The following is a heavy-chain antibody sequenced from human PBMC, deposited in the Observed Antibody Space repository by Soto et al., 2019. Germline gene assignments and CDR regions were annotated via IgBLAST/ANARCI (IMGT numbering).Heavy chain of an antibody. Sequence: SETLSLTCSFSGDSSSTSTYSWSWIRQPPGKALEWVGFIYHSGVTSYNQSLKSRVSISLDMSNSQCTLNLRSVTAADTAVYYCAGMPYTSGLRFDPWGPGTLVTVSS. D-gene: IGHD6-19*01. CDR1: GDSSSTSTYS. V-gene: IGHV4-30-2*01. CDR3: AGMPYTSGLRFDP. CDR2: IYHSGVT. J-gene: IGHJ5*02.